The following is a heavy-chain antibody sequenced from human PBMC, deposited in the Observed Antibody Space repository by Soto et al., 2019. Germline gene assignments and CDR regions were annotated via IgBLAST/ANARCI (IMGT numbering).Heavy chain of an antibody. J-gene: IGHJ4*02. D-gene: IGHD6-6*01. CDR3: ARGGRAARPFDY. CDR1: GGSFSGYY. V-gene: IGHV4-34*01. CDR2: INHSGST. Sequence: SSETLSLTCAVYGGSFSGYYWSWIRQPPGKGLEWIGEINHSGSTNYNPSLKSRVTISVDTSKNQFSLKLSSVTAADTAVYYCARGGRAARPFDYWGQGTLVTVSS.